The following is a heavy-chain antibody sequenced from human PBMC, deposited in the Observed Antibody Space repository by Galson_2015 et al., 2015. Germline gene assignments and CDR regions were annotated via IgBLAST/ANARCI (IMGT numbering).Heavy chain of an antibody. J-gene: IGHJ6*02. CDR1: GFTFSSYG. V-gene: IGHV3-33*01. CDR3: ARDEGLRAGSNYYYYYYGMDV. D-gene: IGHD6-13*01. Sequence: LRLSCAASGFTFSSYGMHWVRQAPGKGLEWVAVIWYDGSNKYYADSVKGRFTISRDNSKNTLYLQMNSLRAEDTAVYYCARDEGLRAGSNYYYYYYGMDVWGQGTTVTVSS. CDR2: IWYDGSNK.